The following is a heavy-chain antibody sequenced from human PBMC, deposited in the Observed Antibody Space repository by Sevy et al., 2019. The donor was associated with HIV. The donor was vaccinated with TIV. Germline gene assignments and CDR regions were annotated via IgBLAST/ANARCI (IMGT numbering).Heavy chain of an antibody. CDR1: GFTFSSYA. CDR2: ISYDGSNK. D-gene: IGHD3-3*01. CDR3: ARDWVEGFLEWSQNSYYYGMDV. V-gene: IGHV3-30-3*01. Sequence: GESLKISCAASGFTFSSYAMHWVRQAPGKGLEWVAVISYDGSNKYYADSVKGRFTISRDNSKNTLYLQMNSLRAEDTAVYYCARDWVEGFLEWSQNSYYYGMDVWGQWTTVTVSS. J-gene: IGHJ6*02.